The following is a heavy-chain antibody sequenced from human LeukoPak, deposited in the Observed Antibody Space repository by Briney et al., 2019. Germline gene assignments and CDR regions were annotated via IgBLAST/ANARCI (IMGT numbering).Heavy chain of an antibody. V-gene: IGHV3-7*03. Sequence: GGSLRLSCVASGFTFSSYAMSWVRQAPGKGLEWVANIKQDGSEKYYVDSVKGRFTISRDNAKNSLYLQMNILRAEDTAVYYCARVPYYDYVWGSYRYEYYFDYGGQGTLVTVSS. CDR3: ARVPYYDYVWGSYRYEYYFDY. D-gene: IGHD3-16*02. CDR1: GFTFSSYA. J-gene: IGHJ4*02. CDR2: IKQDGSEK.